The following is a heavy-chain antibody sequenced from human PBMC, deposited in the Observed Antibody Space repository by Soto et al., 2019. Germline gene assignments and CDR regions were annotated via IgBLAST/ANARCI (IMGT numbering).Heavy chain of an antibody. J-gene: IGHJ6*03. Sequence: SQTLSLTCALPGDSVSSNSAAWNWIRMSPSRGLEWLARTYYRSRWYNDYAVSVRSRITVNPDTSKNQFSLQLTSVTPEDTAVYYCAGTTSHQWYYMDVWGKGTTVTVSS. CDR1: GDSVSSNSAA. CDR3: AGTTSHQWYYMDV. D-gene: IGHD1-7*01. V-gene: IGHV6-1*01. CDR2: TYYRSRWYN.